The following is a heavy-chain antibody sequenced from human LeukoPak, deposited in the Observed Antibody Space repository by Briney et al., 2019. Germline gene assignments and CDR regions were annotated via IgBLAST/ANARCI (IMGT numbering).Heavy chain of an antibody. Sequence: SETLSLTCAVSGGSISSGGYSWSWIRQPPGKGLEWIGYIYHSGSTYYNPSLKSRVTISVDRSKNQFSLKLSSVTAADTAVYYCARGTYYYDSSGYYFDYWGQGNPGHRLL. CDR1: GGSISSGGYS. CDR2: IYHSGST. J-gene: IGHJ4*02. V-gene: IGHV4-30-2*01. CDR3: ARGTYYYDSSGYYFDY. D-gene: IGHD3-22*01.